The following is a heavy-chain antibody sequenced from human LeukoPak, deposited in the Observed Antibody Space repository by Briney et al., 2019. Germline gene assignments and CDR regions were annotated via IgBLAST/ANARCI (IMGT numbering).Heavy chain of an antibody. V-gene: IGHV4-31*03. J-gene: IGHJ4*02. CDR3: ARGSNWNYGPPFDY. CDR1: GRSISSGGYY. D-gene: IGHD1-7*01. Sequence: SETLSLTCTVSGRSISSGGYYWSWIRQHPGKGLEWIGYIYYSGSTYYNPSLRSRVTISIDTSKNQFSLKLTSVTAADTAVYYCARGSNWNYGPPFDYWGEGTLVTVSS. CDR2: IYYSGST.